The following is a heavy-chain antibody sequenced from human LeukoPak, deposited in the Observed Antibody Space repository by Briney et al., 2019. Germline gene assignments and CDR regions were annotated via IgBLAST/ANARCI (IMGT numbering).Heavy chain of an antibody. CDR1: GFTFSSHG. V-gene: IGHV3-33*01. J-gene: IGHJ6*02. D-gene: IGHD1-7*01. CDR2: TWYDGSTK. Sequence: PGGSLRLSCAASGFTFSSHGMHWVCQAPGKGLEWVAVTWYDGSTKYYADSVKGRFTISRDNSKNTLFLEMNSLRAEDTAVYYCARWGNYKVMDVWGQGTTVTVSS. CDR3: ARWGNYKVMDV.